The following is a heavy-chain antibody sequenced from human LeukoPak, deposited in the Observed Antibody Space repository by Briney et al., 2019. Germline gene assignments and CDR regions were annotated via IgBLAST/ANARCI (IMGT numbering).Heavy chain of an antibody. CDR2: ISSSGSTI. V-gene: IGHV3-48*03. J-gene: IGHJ5*02. Sequence: GGSLRLSCAASGFTFSSYEMNWVRQASGKGLEWVSYISSSGSTIYYADSVKGRFTISRDNAKNTLYLQMNSLRAEDTAVYYCARELYCSSTSCLDPWGQGTLVTVSS. CDR1: GFTFSSYE. D-gene: IGHD2-2*01. CDR3: ARELYCSSTSCLDP.